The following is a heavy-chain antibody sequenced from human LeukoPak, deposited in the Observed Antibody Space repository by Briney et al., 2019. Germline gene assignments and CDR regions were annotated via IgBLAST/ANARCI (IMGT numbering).Heavy chain of an antibody. CDR1: GGSFSSYY. Sequence: PSETLSLTCTVSGGSFSSYYWSWIRQPPGKGLEWIGYIFDSGSTNYNPSLKSRVTISLDTSKSQFSLRLSSVTAADTAVYYCAEHRSCSRWFGPWGQGTLVTVSS. CDR3: AEHRSCSRWFGP. D-gene: IGHD6-19*01. V-gene: IGHV4-59*08. J-gene: IGHJ5*02. CDR2: IFDSGST.